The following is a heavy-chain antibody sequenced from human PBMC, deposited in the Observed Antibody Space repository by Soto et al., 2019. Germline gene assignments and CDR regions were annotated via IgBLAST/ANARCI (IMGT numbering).Heavy chain of an antibody. D-gene: IGHD3-22*01. CDR3: ARDLPHSSGLVY. CDR1: GGSINHDDW. Sequence: ETLSLTCAVSGGSINHDDWWSWVRQPPGKGLEWIGYIYHSRSTNYSPSLKSRVTISVDKSKNQFSLKLSSVTAADTAVYYCARDLPHSSGLVYWGQGTLVTVSS. CDR2: IYHSRST. V-gene: IGHV4-4*02. J-gene: IGHJ4*02.